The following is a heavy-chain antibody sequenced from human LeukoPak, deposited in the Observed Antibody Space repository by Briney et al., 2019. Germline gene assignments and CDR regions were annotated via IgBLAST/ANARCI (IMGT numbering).Heavy chain of an antibody. V-gene: IGHV1-8*01. J-gene: IGHJ4*02. CDR1: VYTFTSYD. D-gene: IGHD6-13*01. CDR2: MNPNSGNT. Sequence: GSVKVSCKASVYTFTSYDINWVRQATGQGLEWMGWMNPNSGNTGYAQKFQGRVTMTRNTSISTAYMELSSLRSEDTAVYYCARGGYSSSWYYFDYWGQGTLVTVSS. CDR3: ARGGYSSSWYYFDY.